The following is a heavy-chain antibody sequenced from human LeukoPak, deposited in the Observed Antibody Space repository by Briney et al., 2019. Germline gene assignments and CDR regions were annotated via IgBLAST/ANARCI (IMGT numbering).Heavy chain of an antibody. V-gene: IGHV4-39*01. D-gene: IGHD6-13*01. Sequence: SETLSLTCTVSGGSISSSSYYWGWIRQPPGEGLEWIASIYYRGTTYYNPSLKSRVTISVDTSKNQFSLKLSSVTAADTAVYYCARRTSIAAAGTSGLWFDPWGQGTLVTVSS. CDR2: IYYRGTT. CDR1: GGSISSSSYY. J-gene: IGHJ5*02. CDR3: ARRTSIAAAGTSGLWFDP.